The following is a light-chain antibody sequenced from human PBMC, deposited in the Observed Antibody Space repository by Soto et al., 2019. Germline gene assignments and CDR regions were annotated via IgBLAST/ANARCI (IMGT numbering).Light chain of an antibody. CDR3: SSYTSTTTQVV. Sequence: QSALTQPASVSGSPGQSITISCTGTSSDVGGYNYVSWYQQDPGKAPKLMIYDVSNRPSGVSNRFSGSKSGNTASLTISGLQAEDDADYYGSSYTSTTTQVVFGGGTMFTVL. J-gene: IGLJ2*01. V-gene: IGLV2-14*01. CDR2: DVS. CDR1: SSDVGGYNY.